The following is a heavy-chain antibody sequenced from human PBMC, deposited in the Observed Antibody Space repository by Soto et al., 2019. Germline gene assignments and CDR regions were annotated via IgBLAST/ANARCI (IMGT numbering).Heavy chain of an antibody. J-gene: IGHJ4*02. CDR1: GGSISDGGYS. V-gene: IGHV4-30-2*01. Sequence: TLSLTSAVSGGSISDGGYSWSWIRQPPKKGLEWIGYIYHSGSTYYNPSLKSRVTISVDRSRNQFSLKLSSVTAADTAVYYCARVAAARPGRSSPLAYWGQGTKGTVS. CDR3: ARVAAARPGRSSPLAY. CDR2: IYHSGST. D-gene: IGHD6-6*01.